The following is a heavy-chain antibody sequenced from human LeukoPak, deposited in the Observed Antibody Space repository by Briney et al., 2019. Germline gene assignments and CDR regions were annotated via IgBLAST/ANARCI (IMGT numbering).Heavy chain of an antibody. CDR3: TTLPGYSSDWYNFDY. Sequence: GGSLRLPCAGSGFTVTNAWMSWVRQAPGKGLEWVGRISSKTEGGTTDFAAPVKGRFTISRDDSKNTLYLQMNSLKTEDTAVYYCTTLPGYSSDWYNFDYWGQGTLVTVSS. CDR1: GFTVTNAW. D-gene: IGHD6-19*01. J-gene: IGHJ4*02. CDR2: ISSKTEGGTT. V-gene: IGHV3-15*01.